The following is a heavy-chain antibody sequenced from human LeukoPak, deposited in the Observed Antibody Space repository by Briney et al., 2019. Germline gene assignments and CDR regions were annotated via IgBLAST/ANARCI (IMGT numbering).Heavy chain of an antibody. Sequence: ASVKVSCKASGYILTDYYMHWVRQAPGQGLEWMGWISAYNGNTNYAQKLQGRVTMTTDTSTSTAYMELRSLRSDDTAVHYCARMYSGNWFDPWGQGTLVTVSS. CDR1: GYILTDYY. V-gene: IGHV1-18*04. J-gene: IGHJ5*02. D-gene: IGHD2-15*01. CDR3: ARMYSGNWFDP. CDR2: ISAYNGNT.